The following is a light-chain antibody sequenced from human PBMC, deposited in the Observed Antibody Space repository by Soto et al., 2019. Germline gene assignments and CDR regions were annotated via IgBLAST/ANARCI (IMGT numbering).Light chain of an antibody. Sequence: DIQLTQSPSSLSASVGDRVTITCRASQNINNNLNWYQQKPGKAPKVLIYTASNLQSGAPSRFSGSGSGTDFTLTISSLQPEDFATYYCQQSSKTFITFGQGTRLEIK. V-gene: IGKV1-39*01. CDR2: TAS. CDR1: QNINNN. J-gene: IGKJ5*01. CDR3: QQSSKTFIT.